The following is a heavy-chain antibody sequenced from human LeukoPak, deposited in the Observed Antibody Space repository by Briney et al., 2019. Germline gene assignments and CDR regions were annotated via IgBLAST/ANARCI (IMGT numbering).Heavy chain of an antibody. CDR3: ARDYVREYQYHYFDY. CDR1: GYTFTGYY. Sequence: ASVKVSCKASGYTFTGYYMHWVRQAPGQGLEWMGWINPNSGGTNYAQKFQGRVTMTRDTSISTAYMELSRLRSDDTAVYYCARDYVREYQYHYFDYWGQGTLVTVSS. CDR2: INPNSGGT. D-gene: IGHD3-16*01. J-gene: IGHJ4*02. V-gene: IGHV1-2*02.